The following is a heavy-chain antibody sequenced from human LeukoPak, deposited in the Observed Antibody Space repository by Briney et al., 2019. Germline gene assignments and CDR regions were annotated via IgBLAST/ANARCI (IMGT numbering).Heavy chain of an antibody. CDR2: INGSGGNT. Sequence: GGSLRLSCAASGFTFSSYAMSWVRQAPGKGLEGVSAINGSGGNTFYADSVKGRFTISRDNSKNTLYLQMISLRAEDTAVYYCAKAITMIVVVPDAFDIWGQGTMVIVSS. V-gene: IGHV3-23*01. CDR3: AKAITMIVVVPDAFDI. D-gene: IGHD3-22*01. CDR1: GFTFSSYA. J-gene: IGHJ3*02.